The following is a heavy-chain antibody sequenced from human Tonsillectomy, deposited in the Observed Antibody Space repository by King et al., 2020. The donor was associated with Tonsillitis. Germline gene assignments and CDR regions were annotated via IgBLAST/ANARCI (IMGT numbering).Heavy chain of an antibody. V-gene: IGHV4-39*01. Sequence: LQLQESGPGLVKPSETLSLTCTVSGGSISSSSYYWGWIRQPPGKGLEWIGSIHYSGSTYYNPSLKSRVTISVDTSKNQFSLKLSSVTAADTAVYYCARHLDGDYGVDYWGQGTLVTVSS. CDR2: IHYSGST. D-gene: IGHD4-17*01. CDR1: GGSISSSSYY. J-gene: IGHJ4*02. CDR3: ARHLDGDYGVDY.